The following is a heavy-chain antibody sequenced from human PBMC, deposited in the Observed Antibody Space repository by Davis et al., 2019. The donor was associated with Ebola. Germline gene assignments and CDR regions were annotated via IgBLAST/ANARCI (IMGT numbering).Heavy chain of an antibody. CDR2: ISGHGDIT. Sequence: GESLKISCAASGFALSSHAMSWVRQAPEKGLEWVSAISGHGDITHYADSVKGRFTISRDNSKNTLYLQMNSLRAEDTAVYYCARDPLYGSGISGWFDPWGQGTLVTVSS. D-gene: IGHD3-10*01. J-gene: IGHJ5*02. CDR1: GFALSSHA. CDR3: ARDPLYGSGISGWFDP. V-gene: IGHV3-23*01.